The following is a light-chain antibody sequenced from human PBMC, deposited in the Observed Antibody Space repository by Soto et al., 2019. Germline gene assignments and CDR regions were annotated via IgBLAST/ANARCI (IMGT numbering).Light chain of an antibody. J-gene: IGLJ2*01. V-gene: IGLV2-14*01. Sequence: QSALTQPASVSGSPGQSITISCTGTSSDVGGYNHVSWYQQHQGKAPKLMIYDVSNRPSGVSNRFSGSKSGNTASLTISGLQAEDEADYYCSSYTSSSALAFGGGTKLTVL. CDR3: SSYTSSSALA. CDR1: SSDVGGYNH. CDR2: DVS.